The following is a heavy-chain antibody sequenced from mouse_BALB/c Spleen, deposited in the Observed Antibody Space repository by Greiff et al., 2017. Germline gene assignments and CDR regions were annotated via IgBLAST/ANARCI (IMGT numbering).Heavy chain of an antibody. J-gene: IGHJ3*01. CDR3: ARGLRLREGFAY. CDR1: GYSITSDYA. Sequence: DVKLVESGPGLVKPSQSLSLTCTVTGYSITSDYAWNWIRQFPGNKLEWMGYISYSGSTSYNPSLKSRISITRDTSKNQFFLQLNSVTTEDTATYYCARGLRLREGFAYWGQGTLVTVSA. CDR2: ISYSGST. D-gene: IGHD1-2*01. V-gene: IGHV3-2*02.